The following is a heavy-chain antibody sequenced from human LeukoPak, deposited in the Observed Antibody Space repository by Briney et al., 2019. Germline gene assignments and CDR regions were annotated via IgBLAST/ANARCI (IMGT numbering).Heavy chain of an antibody. CDR1: GGSISSSSYY. J-gene: IGHJ4*02. CDR3: ARDHGTARGDY. CDR2: IYYSGST. V-gene: IGHV4-39*07. Sequence: PSETLSLTCTVSGGSISSSSYYWGWIRQPPGKGLEWIGSIYYSGSTYYNPSLKSRVTISVDTSKNQFSLKLSSVTAADTAVYYCARDHGTARGDYWGQGTLVTVSS. D-gene: IGHD1-1*01.